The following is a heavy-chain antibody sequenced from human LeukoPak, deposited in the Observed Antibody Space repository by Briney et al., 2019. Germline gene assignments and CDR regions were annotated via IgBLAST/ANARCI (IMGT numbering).Heavy chain of an antibody. CDR1: GGSIRSSSYY. D-gene: IGHD5-24*01. J-gene: IGHJ4*02. CDR2: IYYTGTT. Sequence: ASETLSLTCTVSGGSIRSSSYYWGWIRQPPGKGLEYIVSIYYTGTTSYNPSLKSRVTISVDTSKNQFSLKLNFVTAADTAVYYCARLTRDGSYYIDYWGQGTLVTVSS. V-gene: IGHV4-39*07. CDR3: ARLTRDGSYYIDY.